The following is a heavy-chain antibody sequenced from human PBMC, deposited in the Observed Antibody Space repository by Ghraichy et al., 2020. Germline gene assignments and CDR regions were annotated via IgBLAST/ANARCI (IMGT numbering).Heavy chain of an antibody. J-gene: IGHJ4*02. CDR1: GGSISSYY. Sequence: SETLSLTCTVSGGSISSYYWSWIRQPPGKGLEWIGYIYYSGSTNYNPSLKSRVTISVDTSKNQFSLKLSSVTAADTAVYYCARGVDLVATIPYFDYWGQGTLVTVSS. CDR3: ARGVDLVATIPYFDY. D-gene: IGHD5-12*01. V-gene: IGHV4-59*01. CDR2: IYYSGST.